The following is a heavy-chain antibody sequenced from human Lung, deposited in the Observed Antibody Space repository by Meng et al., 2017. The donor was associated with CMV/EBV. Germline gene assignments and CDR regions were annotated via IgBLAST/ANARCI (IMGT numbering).Heavy chain of an antibody. CDR3: ARDPYATGWAG. V-gene: IGHV4-4*02. D-gene: IGHD6-19*01. CDR2: IYHSGGT. CDR1: GGSISISTW. J-gene: IGHJ4*02. Sequence: QMHLQEPGPGLVKPSGTLSLPCAVSGGSISISTWWSWVRQPPGKGLEWIGEIYHSGGTNYNPSLRGRVTISLDKSKNQFSLTLRSVTAADTAVYYCARDPYATGWAGWGQGTLVTVSS.